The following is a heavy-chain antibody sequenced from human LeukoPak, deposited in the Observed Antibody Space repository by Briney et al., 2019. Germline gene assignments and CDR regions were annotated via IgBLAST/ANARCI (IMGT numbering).Heavy chain of an antibody. CDR1: GGSISSYY. CDR3: ARGNAYNCGLCD. Sequence: PSETLSLTCTVSGGSISSYYWSWIRQPPGKGLGWIGYIYYSGRTYYNPSLKSRVTMSLDTSKNQFSLKLSSVTAADTAVYYCARGNAYNCGLCDWGQGTLVTVSS. CDR2: IYYSGRT. J-gene: IGHJ4*02. D-gene: IGHD5-24*01. V-gene: IGHV4-59*01.